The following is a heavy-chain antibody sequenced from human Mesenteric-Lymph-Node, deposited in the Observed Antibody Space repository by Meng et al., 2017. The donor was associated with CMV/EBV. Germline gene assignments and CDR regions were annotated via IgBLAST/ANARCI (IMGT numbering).Heavy chain of an antibody. Sequence: GGSLRLSCAASGFTFSSYAMTWVRQAPGKGLEWVSGISGSGGSTYYADSVKGRFTISRDNSKNTLHLQMNTLRAEDTAVYYCARGGGLDDSFDYWGHGTRVTVSS. J-gene: IGHJ4*01. CDR2: ISGSGGST. D-gene: IGHD3-22*01. CDR1: GFTFSSYA. V-gene: IGHV3-23*01. CDR3: ARGGGLDDSFDY.